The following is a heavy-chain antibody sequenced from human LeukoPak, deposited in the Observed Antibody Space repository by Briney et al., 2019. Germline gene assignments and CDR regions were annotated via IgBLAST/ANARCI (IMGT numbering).Heavy chain of an antibody. CDR1: GFTFTSYG. V-gene: IGHV3-30*02. D-gene: IGHD2-21*02. Sequence: GGSLRLSCAASGFTFTSYGMYWVRQAPGKGLEWVSFIWYDGGNEHYADSVKGRFSISRDNSRNTVYLQMNSLRTEDTAVYYCAKDFRTYCGSDCGFPDYWGQGTLVTVSS. CDR3: AKDFRTYCGSDCGFPDY. J-gene: IGHJ4*02. CDR2: IWYDGGNE.